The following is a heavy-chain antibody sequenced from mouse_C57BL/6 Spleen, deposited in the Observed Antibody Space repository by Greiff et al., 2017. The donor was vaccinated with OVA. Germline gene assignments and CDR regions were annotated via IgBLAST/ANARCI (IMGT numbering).Heavy chain of an antibody. D-gene: IGHD1-1*01. Sequence: EVHLVESEGGLVQPGSSMKLSCTASGFTFSDYYMAWVRQVPEKGLEWVANINYDGSSTYYLDSLKSRFIISRDNAKNILYLQMSSLKSEDTATYYCARDRGYYGYYYAMDYWGQGTSVTVSS. CDR2: INYDGSST. V-gene: IGHV5-16*01. CDR3: ARDRGYYGYYYAMDY. CDR1: GFTFSDYY. J-gene: IGHJ4*01.